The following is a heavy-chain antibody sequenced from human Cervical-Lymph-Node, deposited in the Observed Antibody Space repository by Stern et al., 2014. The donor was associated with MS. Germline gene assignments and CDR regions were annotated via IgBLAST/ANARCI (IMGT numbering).Heavy chain of an antibody. J-gene: IGHJ4*02. V-gene: IGHV1-46*01. CDR2: INPSGGST. CDR1: GYTFTNYY. D-gene: IGHD6-19*01. CDR3: ASGEKQWLSLWDY. Sequence: VQLVESGAEVKKPGASVKVSCKASGYTFTNYYMHWVRQAPGQGLEWMGIINPSGGSTSYAQKFQGRVTMTRDTSTSTVYMELSSLRSEDTAMYYCASGEKQWLSLWDYWGQGTLVTVSS.